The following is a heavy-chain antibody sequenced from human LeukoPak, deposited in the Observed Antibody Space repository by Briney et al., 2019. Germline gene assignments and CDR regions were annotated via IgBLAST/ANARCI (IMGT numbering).Heavy chain of an antibody. CDR2: ISSNGGST. Sequence: GGSLRLSYAASGFTFISYAMDWVRQAPGKGLEYVSGISSNGGSTYYASSVKGRFTISRDNSKTTLDLQMGSLRAEDMAVYYCVRRRGYSYDYWGQGTLVSVSS. J-gene: IGHJ4*02. CDR1: GFTFISYA. CDR3: VRRRGYSYDY. V-gene: IGHV3-64*01. D-gene: IGHD5-18*01.